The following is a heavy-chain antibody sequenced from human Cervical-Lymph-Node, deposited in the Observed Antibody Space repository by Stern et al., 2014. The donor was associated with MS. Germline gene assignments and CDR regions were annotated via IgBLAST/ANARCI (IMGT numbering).Heavy chain of an antibody. Sequence: VQLVQSGAEVKKPGASVKVSCKALGYTFTSYYVQWVRQAPGQGLEWMGIINPSGGSTTYAQKFQGRVTLTRDTSTRTVYMELSSLRSEDTAVYYCARGKYYYGSGSRLDPWGQGTLVTVSS. CDR3: ARGKYYYGSGSRLDP. D-gene: IGHD3-10*01. V-gene: IGHV1-46*03. J-gene: IGHJ5*02. CDR1: GYTFTSYY. CDR2: INPSGGST.